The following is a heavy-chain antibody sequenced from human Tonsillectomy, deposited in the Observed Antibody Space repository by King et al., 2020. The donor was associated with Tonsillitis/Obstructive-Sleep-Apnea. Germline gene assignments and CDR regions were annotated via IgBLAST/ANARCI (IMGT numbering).Heavy chain of an antibody. V-gene: IGHV1-18*01. CDR3: ARDHCSGGSCYSDY. D-gene: IGHD2-15*01. CDR2: ISAYSGDT. Sequence: VQLVQSGAEVKKPGASVNVSCKASGYTFTIYGINWVRQATGQGIEWMGWISAYSGDTDFAQKFQDRVTMTTDTSTSTAYMELRSLRSDDTAVYFCARDHCSGGSCYSDYWGQGTLVTVSS. J-gene: IGHJ4*02. CDR1: GYTFTIYG.